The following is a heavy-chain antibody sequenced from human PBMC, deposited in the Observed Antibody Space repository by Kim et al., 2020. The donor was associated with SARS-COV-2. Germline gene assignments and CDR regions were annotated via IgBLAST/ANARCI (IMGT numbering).Heavy chain of an antibody. Sequence: FSNPSLQSRVSISVDPSENQFSLKLSSVTAADTAVYYCASYYDSSGVFDYWGQGTLVTVSS. J-gene: IGHJ4*02. CDR3: ASYYDSSGVFDY. V-gene: IGHV4-31*02. D-gene: IGHD3-22*01.